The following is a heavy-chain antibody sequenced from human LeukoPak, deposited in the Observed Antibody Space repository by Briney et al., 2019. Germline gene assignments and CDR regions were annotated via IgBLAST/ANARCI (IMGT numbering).Heavy chain of an antibody. D-gene: IGHD1-1*01. Sequence: GRSLRLSCAAPGFTFSNYWMHWVRQAPGKGLVWVSRSNSGGSSTSYADAVKGRFTISRDNAKNTLYLHMNSLKAEDTAVYYCARESTVYYGVDVWGQGTTITVSS. V-gene: IGHV3-74*01. CDR3: ARESTVYYGVDV. J-gene: IGHJ6*02. CDR1: GFTFSNYW. CDR2: SNSGGSST.